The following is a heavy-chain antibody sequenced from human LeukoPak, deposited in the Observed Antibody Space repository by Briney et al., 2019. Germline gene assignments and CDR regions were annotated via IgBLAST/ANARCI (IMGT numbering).Heavy chain of an antibody. Sequence: SQTLSLTCTVSGGSISSGSYYWSWIRQPAGKGLEWIGRIYTSGSTNYNPSLKSRVTISVDTSKNQFSLKLSSVTAADTAVYYCARAKIVGDYDYWGQGTLVTVSS. CDR3: ARAKIVGDYDY. CDR2: IYTSGST. J-gene: IGHJ4*02. D-gene: IGHD1-26*01. V-gene: IGHV4-61*02. CDR1: GGSISSGSYY.